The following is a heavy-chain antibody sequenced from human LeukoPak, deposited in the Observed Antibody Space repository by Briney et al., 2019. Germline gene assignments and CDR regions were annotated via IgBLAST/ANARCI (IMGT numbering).Heavy chain of an antibody. CDR1: GYTFTGYY. CDR3: ARVWDIYGPFDY. J-gene: IGHJ4*02. D-gene: IGHD3-3*02. Sequence: ASVKVSCKASGYTFTGYYMHWVRQAPGQGLEWMGILNPTTGSATYAQNVQGRVAMTSDTSTSTVYMEMSSLTSEDTAVYCCARVWDIYGPFDYWGQGTLVTVSS. V-gene: IGHV1-46*01. CDR2: LNPTTGSA.